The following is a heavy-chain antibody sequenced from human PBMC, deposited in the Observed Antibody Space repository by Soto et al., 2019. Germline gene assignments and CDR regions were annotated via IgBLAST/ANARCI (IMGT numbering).Heavy chain of an antibody. Sequence: PSETLSLTRTVSGGSISSYYWSWIRQPPGKGLEWIGYIYYSGSTNYNPSLKSRVTISVDTSKNQFSLKLSSVTAADTAVYYCARAGVVVIHFDYWGQGTLVTVSS. J-gene: IGHJ4*02. D-gene: IGHD3-22*01. CDR1: GGSISSYY. CDR2: IYYSGST. CDR3: ARAGVVVIHFDY. V-gene: IGHV4-59*12.